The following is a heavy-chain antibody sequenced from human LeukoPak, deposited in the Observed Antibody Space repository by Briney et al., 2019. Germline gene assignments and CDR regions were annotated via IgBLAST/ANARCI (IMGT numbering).Heavy chain of an antibody. Sequence: SETLSLTCTVSGGSISSYYWSWIRQPDGKGLEWIGRIYTSGSTNYNPSLKSRVTMSVDTSKNQFSLKLSSVTAADTAVYYCAREDDILTGYYAPIWGQGTMVTVSS. CDR1: GGSISSYY. CDR3: AREDDILTGYYAPI. J-gene: IGHJ3*02. V-gene: IGHV4-4*07. D-gene: IGHD3-9*01. CDR2: IYTSGST.